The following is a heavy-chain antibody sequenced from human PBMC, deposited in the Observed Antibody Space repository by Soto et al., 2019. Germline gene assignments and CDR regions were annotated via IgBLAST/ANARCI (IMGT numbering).Heavy chain of an antibody. CDR3: ARADYSNYEAPMDV. D-gene: IGHD4-4*01. V-gene: IGHV3-21*01. J-gene: IGHJ6*03. CDR1: GFTFSSYS. CDR2: ISSSSSYI. Sequence: GGSLRLSCAASGFTFSSYSMNWVRQAPGKGLEWVSSISSSSSYIYYADSVKGRFTISRDNAKNSLYLQMNSLRAEDTAVYYCARADYSNYEAPMDVWGKGTTVTVSS.